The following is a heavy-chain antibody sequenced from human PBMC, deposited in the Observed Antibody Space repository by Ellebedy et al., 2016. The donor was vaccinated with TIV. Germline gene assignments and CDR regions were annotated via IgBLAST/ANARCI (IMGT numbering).Heavy chain of an antibody. CDR3: ARVKGYWVFDY. CDR2: IVPDSGGT. CDR1: GYTFTGYY. J-gene: IGHJ4*02. V-gene: IGHV1-2*02. Sequence: ASVKVSCKASGYTFTGYYIHWVRQAPGQGLEWMGWIVPDSGGTNYAQKFQGRVTMTRDTSISAAYMELTRLRSDDTAVYYCARVKGYWVFDYWGQGTLVTVSS. D-gene: IGHD2-8*02.